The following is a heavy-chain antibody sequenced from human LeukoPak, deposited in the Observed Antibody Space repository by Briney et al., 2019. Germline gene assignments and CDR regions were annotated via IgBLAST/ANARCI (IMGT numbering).Heavy chain of an antibody. V-gene: IGHV3-30*18. J-gene: IGHJ6*02. CDR1: GFTFSSYG. CDR2: ISYDGSNK. Sequence: PGGSLRLSCAASGFTFSSYGMHWVRQAPGKGLEWVAVISYDGSNKYYADSVKGRFTISRDNSKNTLYLQMNSLRAEDTAVYYCAKIVGATSYGMDVWGQGTTVTVSS. D-gene: IGHD1-26*01. CDR3: AKIVGATSYGMDV.